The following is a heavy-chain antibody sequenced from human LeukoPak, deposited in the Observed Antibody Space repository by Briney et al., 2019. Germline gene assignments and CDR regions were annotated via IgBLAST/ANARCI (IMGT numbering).Heavy chain of an antibody. CDR1: AYTFTDYF. V-gene: IGHV1-2*02. Sequence: ASVKVSCKASAYTFTDYFLHWVRRAPGQGFEWMGWINPNSGDTSYTQRFQGRVTMTRDTSISTAYMELSRLRSDDTAVYYCARGHHPYDPSDYWGQGTLVTVSS. CDR3: ARGHHPYDPSDY. D-gene: IGHD5-12*01. CDR2: INPNSGDT. J-gene: IGHJ4*02.